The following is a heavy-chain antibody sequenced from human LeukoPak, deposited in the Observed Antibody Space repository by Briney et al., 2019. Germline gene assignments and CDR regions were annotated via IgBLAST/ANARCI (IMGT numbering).Heavy chain of an antibody. CDR2: IYGGGST. D-gene: IGHD3-10*02. CDR3: ARFYVPEEHNPAWYEAH. CDR1: GFSVSGNY. J-gene: IGHJ4*02. V-gene: IGHV3-53*01. Sequence: PGGSLILSCAGTGFSVSGNYMAWVRQAPGKGLEWVSTIYGGGSTYYADSVKGRFTISRDNAKSTAFLQMKSLRAEDTGTYYCARFYVPEEHNPAWYEAHWGQGILVTVSS.